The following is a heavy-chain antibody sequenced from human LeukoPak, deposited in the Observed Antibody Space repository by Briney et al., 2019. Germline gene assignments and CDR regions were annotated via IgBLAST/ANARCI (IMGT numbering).Heavy chain of an antibody. D-gene: IGHD3-3*01. CDR3: ARDAYDDASES. J-gene: IGHJ5*02. V-gene: IGHV3-7*01. CDR2: LRPDGSDE. Sequence: PGGSLRLSCTGSGFTFSDYWMTWARQAPEKGLEWVANLRPDGSDEYYVDSVKGRFTISRDNAKKLVYLQMNSLRAEDTAVYYCARDAYDDASESWGQGTLVTVSS. CDR1: GFTFSDYW.